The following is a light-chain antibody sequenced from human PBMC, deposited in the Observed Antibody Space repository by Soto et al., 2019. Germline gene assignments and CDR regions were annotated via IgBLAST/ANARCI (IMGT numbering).Light chain of an antibody. Sequence: DIQMTQSPSSLSSSVGDRVTITCRANQSIDTYLNWYQQKPGKAPQLLIYGASILQSGVPSRFTGSGSGTEFTLTVSSLQPEDFATYYCQESYGTLPTFGQGTRL. CDR2: GAS. CDR3: QESYGTLPT. V-gene: IGKV1-39*01. CDR1: QSIDTY. J-gene: IGKJ5*01.